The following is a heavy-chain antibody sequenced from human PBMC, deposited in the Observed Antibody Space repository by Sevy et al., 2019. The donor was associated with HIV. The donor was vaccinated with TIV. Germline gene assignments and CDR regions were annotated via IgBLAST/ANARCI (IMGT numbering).Heavy chain of an antibody. CDR1: GYTFTSYD. J-gene: IGHJ6*02. CDR2: MNPNSGNT. Sequence: ASVKVSCKASGYTFTSYDINWVRQATGQGLEWMGWMNPNSGNTGYAQKFQGRVTMTRNTSISTAYMELSSLRSEDTAVYYCARSGYSGYDWDYYYGMDVWGQRTTVTVSS. V-gene: IGHV1-8*01. CDR3: ARSGYSGYDWDYYYGMDV. D-gene: IGHD5-12*01.